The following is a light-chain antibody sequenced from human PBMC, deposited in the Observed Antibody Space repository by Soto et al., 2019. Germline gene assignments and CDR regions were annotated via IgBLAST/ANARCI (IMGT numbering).Light chain of an antibody. CDR2: AVS. CDR3: SSYTSDSSYV. CDR1: SSDVGLYDY. J-gene: IGLJ1*01. V-gene: IGLV2-14*01. Sequence: ALTQPASVSGSPGQSITISCTGTSSDVGLYDYVSWYQQHPGKAPQLMIYAVSNRPSGVSNRFSASKSGNTASLFISGLQAEDEAYYYCSSYTSDSSYVFGSGTKVTVL.